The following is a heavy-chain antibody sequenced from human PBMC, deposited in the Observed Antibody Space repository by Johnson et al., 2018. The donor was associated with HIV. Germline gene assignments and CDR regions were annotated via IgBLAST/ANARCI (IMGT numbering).Heavy chain of an antibody. D-gene: IGHD1-14*01. CDR2: IKRETDGWAP. Sequence: VQLVESGGGLVKPGGSLRVSCAASGFAFSNAWMNWVRQAPGKGLEWVGRIKRETDGWAPDYPASVKGRFTISRDDSKTTLYLQMNSLKTEDTAVYYCTRAEWHDAFDIWGQGTMVTVSS. J-gene: IGHJ3*02. CDR1: GFAFSNAW. CDR3: TRAEWHDAFDI. V-gene: IGHV3-15*01.